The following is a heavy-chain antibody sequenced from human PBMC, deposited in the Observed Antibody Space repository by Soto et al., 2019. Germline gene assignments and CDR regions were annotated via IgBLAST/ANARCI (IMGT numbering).Heavy chain of an antibody. J-gene: IGHJ4*02. Sequence: EVQLVESGGGLVQPGGSLRLSCAASGFTFSSYEMNWVRQAPGKGLEWVSYISSSGSTIYYADSVKGRFTISRDNAKNSLYLQMNSLRAEDTAVYYCASRLDSEAQRRLLWFGELSRSSNYWGQGTLVTVSS. CDR3: ASRLDSEAQRRLLWFGELSRSSNY. CDR1: GFTFSSYE. V-gene: IGHV3-48*03. CDR2: ISSSGSTI. D-gene: IGHD3-10*01.